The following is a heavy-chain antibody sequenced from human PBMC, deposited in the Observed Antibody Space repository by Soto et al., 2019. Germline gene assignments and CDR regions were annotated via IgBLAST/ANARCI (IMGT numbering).Heavy chain of an antibody. J-gene: IGHJ5*02. CDR2: ISGYNGNT. CDR1: GYTFSSYG. V-gene: IGHV1-18*04. Sequence: ASVKASCKASGYTFSSYGISWVRQAPGQGLEWMGLISGYNGNTNYAQKFQGRVTMTRDTSASTAYMELSGLRSEDTAVYYCARGRWAYNLFDPWGQGTLVTVSS. D-gene: IGHD6-13*01. CDR3: ARGRWAYNLFDP.